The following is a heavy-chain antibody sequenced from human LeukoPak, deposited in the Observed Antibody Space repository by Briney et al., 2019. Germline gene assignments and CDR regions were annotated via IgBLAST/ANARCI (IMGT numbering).Heavy chain of an antibody. J-gene: IGHJ4*02. CDR1: GYPFTGFY. V-gene: IGHV1-2*02. CDR2: INPNNGGT. CDR3: ARETHSVVGHFDY. D-gene: IGHD6-19*01. Sequence: ASVKVSCNTSGYPFTGFYMHWVRQAPGQGLEWMGWINPNNGGTLYAQKFQGGVTMTRDTSTNTAYMELSRLTSDDTAVYFCARETHSVVGHFDYWGQGTLVTVSS.